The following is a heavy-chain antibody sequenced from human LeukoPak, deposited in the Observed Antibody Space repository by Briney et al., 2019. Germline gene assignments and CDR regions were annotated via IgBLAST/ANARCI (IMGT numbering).Heavy chain of an antibody. CDR3: ARTRSYYYDSTGYSFDY. CDR2: IYYSGST. J-gene: IGHJ4*02. D-gene: IGHD3-22*01. CDR1: GGSISSYY. Sequence: SETLSLTCTVSGGSISSYYWSWIRQPPGKGLEWIGYIYYSGSTNYNPSLKSRVTISVDTSKNQFSLKLSSVTAADTAVYYCARTRSYYYDSTGYSFDYWGQGTLVTVSS. V-gene: IGHV4-59*01.